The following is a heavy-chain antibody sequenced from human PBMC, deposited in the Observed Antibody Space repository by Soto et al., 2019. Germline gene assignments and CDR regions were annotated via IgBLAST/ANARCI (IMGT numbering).Heavy chain of an antibody. CDR2: IYWNEDK. J-gene: IGHJ4*02. CDR1: AFSLSTNGVG. V-gene: IGHV2-5*01. Sequence: SGPTLVNPTQTLTLTCTFSAFSLSTNGVGVGWIRQPPGKPLEWLAVIYWNEDKRYSRSLKSRLSITKDTSKNQVVLTMTTMDPVDTATYYCAHRPSGWYLFDYWGQGTLVTVSS. CDR3: AHRPSGWYLFDY. D-gene: IGHD6-19*01.